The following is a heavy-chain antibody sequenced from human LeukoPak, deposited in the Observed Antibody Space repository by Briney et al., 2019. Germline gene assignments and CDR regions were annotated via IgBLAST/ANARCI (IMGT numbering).Heavy chain of an antibody. CDR2: IYYSGTT. J-gene: IGHJ6*03. CDR3: ARGTGSTLFPYYYYYMDV. Sequence: SETLSLTCTVSGGSISSYYWNWIRQPPGKGLEWIGYIYYSGTTNYNPSLKSRVSMSVDTSKNQFSLKLSSVTAADTAVYYCARGTGSTLFPYYYYYMDVWGKGTTVTVSS. V-gene: IGHV4-59*12. D-gene: IGHD2-15*01. CDR1: GGSISSYY.